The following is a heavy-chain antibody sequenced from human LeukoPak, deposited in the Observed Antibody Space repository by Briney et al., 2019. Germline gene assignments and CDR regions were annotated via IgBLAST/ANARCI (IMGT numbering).Heavy chain of an antibody. J-gene: IGHJ3*02. CDR3: ARHFDYGDYGHAFDI. CDR2: IYPGDSDT. Sequence: GESLKISCKGSGYSFTSYWIVWVRQMPGKGLEWMGIIYPGDSDTRYSPSFQGRVTISADKSISNAYLQWSSLKASDTAMYYCARHFDYGDYGHAFDIWGQGTMVTVSS. CDR1: GYSFTSYW. V-gene: IGHV5-51*01. D-gene: IGHD4-17*01.